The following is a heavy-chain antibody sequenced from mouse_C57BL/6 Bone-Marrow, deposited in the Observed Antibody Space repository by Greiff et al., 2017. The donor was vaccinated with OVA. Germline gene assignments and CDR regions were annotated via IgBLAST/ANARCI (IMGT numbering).Heavy chain of an antibody. D-gene: IGHD2-2*01. Sequence: VQGVESGPGLVQPSQSLSITCTVSGFSLTSYGVHWVRQSPGKGLEWLGVIWSGGSTDYNAAFISRLSISKDNSKSQVFFKMNSLQADDTAIYYCARLGGYPYFDYWGQGTTLTVAS. CDR2: IWSGGST. J-gene: IGHJ2*01. CDR3: ARLGGYPYFDY. V-gene: IGHV2-2*01. CDR1: GFSLTSYG.